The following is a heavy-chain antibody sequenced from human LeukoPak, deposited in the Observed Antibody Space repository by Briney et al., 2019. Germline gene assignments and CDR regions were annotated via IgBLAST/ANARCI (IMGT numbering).Heavy chain of an antibody. CDR3: ARDSYIVATIYYYYYYMDV. Sequence: GGSLRLSCAASGFTFSSYWMSWVRQAPGKGLEWVANIKQDGSEKYYVDSVKGRFTISRDNAKNSLYLQMNSLRAEDTAVYYCARDSYIVATIYYYYYYMDVWGKGTTVTVSS. V-gene: IGHV3-7*01. D-gene: IGHD5-12*01. CDR1: GFTFSSYW. J-gene: IGHJ6*03. CDR2: IKQDGSEK.